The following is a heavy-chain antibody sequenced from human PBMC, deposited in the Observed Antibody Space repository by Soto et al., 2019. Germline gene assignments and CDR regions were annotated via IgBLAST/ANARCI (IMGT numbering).Heavy chain of an antibody. CDR2: IYYSGST. Sequence: QVQLQESGPGLVKPSETLSLTCTVSGGSISSYYWSWIRQPPGKGLEWIGYIYYSGSTNYNPSLKSRVTISVDMSKNQFSLNLSSLTAADTAVYYCARTEGYCSSVSCPPAHWGQGTLVTVSS. CDR3: ARTEGYCSSVSCPPAH. D-gene: IGHD2-2*01. J-gene: IGHJ4*02. CDR1: GGSISSYY. V-gene: IGHV4-59*08.